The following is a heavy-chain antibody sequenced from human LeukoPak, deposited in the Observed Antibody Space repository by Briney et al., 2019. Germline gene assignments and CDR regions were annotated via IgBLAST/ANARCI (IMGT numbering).Heavy chain of an antibody. CDR3: AREVRRGSDYFDY. J-gene: IGHJ4*02. CDR1: GFSFSDYD. CDR2: ISTTSATI. V-gene: IGHV3-48*01. D-gene: IGHD6-19*01. Sequence: PGGSLRLSCAASGFSFSDYDMTWFRVAPGKGLEWVAWISTTSATIYYADSVKGRFTISRDNAKNSLYLQMNSLSGQDTAVYYCAREVRRGSDYFDYWGQGTLVTVSS.